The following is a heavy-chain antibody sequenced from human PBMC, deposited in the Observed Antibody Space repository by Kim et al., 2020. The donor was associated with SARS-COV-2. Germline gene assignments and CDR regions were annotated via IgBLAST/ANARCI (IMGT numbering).Heavy chain of an antibody. Sequence: SETLSLTCTVSGGSISSSSYYWGWIRQPPGKGLEWIGSIYYSGSTYYNPSLKSRVTISVDTSKNQFSLKLSSVTAADTAVYYCARDAWLYSSGWGPFDIWGQGTMVTVSS. D-gene: IGHD6-19*01. J-gene: IGHJ3*02. CDR2: IYYSGST. V-gene: IGHV4-39*02. CDR1: GGSISSSSYY. CDR3: ARDAWLYSSGWGPFDI.